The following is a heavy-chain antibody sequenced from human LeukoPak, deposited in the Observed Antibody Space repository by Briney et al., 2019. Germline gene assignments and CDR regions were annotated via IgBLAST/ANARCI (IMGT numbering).Heavy chain of an antibody. V-gene: IGHV4-59*01. CDR3: ARDRGSSGGNAFDI. CDR2: IYYSGST. J-gene: IGHJ3*02. CDR1: GGSISSYY. Sequence: SETLSLTCTVSGGSISSYYWSWIRQPPGKGLEWIGYIYYSGSTNYTPSLKSRATISVDTSKNQFSLKLSSVTAADTAVYYCARDRGSSGGNAFDIWGQGTMVTVSS. D-gene: IGHD2-15*01.